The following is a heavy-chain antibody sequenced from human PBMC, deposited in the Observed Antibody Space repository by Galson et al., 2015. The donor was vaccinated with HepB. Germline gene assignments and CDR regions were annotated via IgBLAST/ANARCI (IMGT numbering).Heavy chain of an antibody. CDR1: GYTLTELS. CDR2: FDPEDGET. J-gene: IGHJ6*02. Sequence: SVKVSCKVSGYTLTELSMHWVRQAPGKGLEWMGGFDPEDGETIYAQKFQGRVTMTEDTSTDTAYMELSSLRSEDTAVYYCATVSVYSGYDRKKRNYYYYYGMDVWGQGTTVTVSS. D-gene: IGHD5-12*01. CDR3: ATVSVYSGYDRKKRNYYYYYGMDV. V-gene: IGHV1-24*01.